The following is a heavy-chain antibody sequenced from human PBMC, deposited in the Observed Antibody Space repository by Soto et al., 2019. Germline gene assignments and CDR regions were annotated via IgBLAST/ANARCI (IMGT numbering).Heavy chain of an antibody. D-gene: IGHD1-26*01. CDR1: GFTFSNYA. CDR2: ISGSGT. J-gene: IGHJ2*01. CDR3: AKDYIVGAAGYFDL. V-gene: IGHV3-23*01. Sequence: EVQLLESGGDLVQPGGSLRLSCAASGFTFSNYAMTWVRQAPGKGLAWVSLISGSGTYYADSVKGRFTISRDNSKNTLSLPMNSLRAEDTAVYYCAKDYIVGAAGYFDLGGRGTLVTGSS.